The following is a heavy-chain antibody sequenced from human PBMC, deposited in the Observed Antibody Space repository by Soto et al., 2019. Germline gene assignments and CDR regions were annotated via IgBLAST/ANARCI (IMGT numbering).Heavy chain of an antibody. J-gene: IGHJ6*02. Sequence: SETLSLTCTVSGDSISSSNYYWGWIRHPPGKGLEWIGNIFYSGSTYYHPSLKSRVTISVDTSKNQFSLKLSSVTAADAAIYYCARHVGQQLRYYYYGLDVWGQGAAVTVSS. CDR3: ARHVGQQLRYYYYGLDV. D-gene: IGHD6-13*01. CDR2: IFYSGST. CDR1: GDSISSSNYY. V-gene: IGHV4-39*01.